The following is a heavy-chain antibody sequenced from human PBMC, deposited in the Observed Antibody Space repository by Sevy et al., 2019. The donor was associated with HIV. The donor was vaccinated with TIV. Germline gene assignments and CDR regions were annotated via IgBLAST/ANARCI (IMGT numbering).Heavy chain of an antibody. CDR2: IYHSGST. CDR1: NYSISSGYY. V-gene: IGHV4-38-2*01. CDR3: ARASGGDRLDYYGMDV. Sequence: SETLSLTCAVSNYSISSGYYWGWIRQSPGKGLEWIGNIYHSGSTYYNPSIKSRVTISVDASKNYFSLRLTSVTAADTAGYYCARASGGDRLDYYGMDVWGQGTTVTVSS. D-gene: IGHD2-15*01. J-gene: IGHJ6*02.